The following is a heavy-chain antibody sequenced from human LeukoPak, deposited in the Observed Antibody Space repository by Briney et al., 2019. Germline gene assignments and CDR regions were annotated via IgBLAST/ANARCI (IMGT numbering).Heavy chain of an antibody. CDR2: ISGSGAST. D-gene: IGHD1-14*01. Sequence: GGSLRLSCAASGFTFSSYSMNWVRQAPGKGLEWVSDISGSGASTYYADSVKGRFTISRDNSKNTLYLQMNSLRAEDTAVYYCAKKYNTGLDPWGQGTLVTVSS. CDR1: GFTFSSYS. V-gene: IGHV3-23*01. CDR3: AKKYNTGLDP. J-gene: IGHJ5*02.